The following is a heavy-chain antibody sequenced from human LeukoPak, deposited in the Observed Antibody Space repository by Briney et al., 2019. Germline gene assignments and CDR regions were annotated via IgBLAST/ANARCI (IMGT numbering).Heavy chain of an antibody. CDR3: ARGGDIASSVGSHFDY. CDR2: VYTSGST. D-gene: IGHD5/OR15-5a*01. CDR1: GGSISSYY. V-gene: IGHV4-4*07. Sequence: SETLSPTCTVSGGSISSYYWGWIRQPAGKGLEWIGRVYTSGSTNYDPSLKSRVTMSVDTSKNQFSLTLNSVTAADTAVYYCARGGDIASSVGSHFDYWGQGSLVTVSS. J-gene: IGHJ4*02.